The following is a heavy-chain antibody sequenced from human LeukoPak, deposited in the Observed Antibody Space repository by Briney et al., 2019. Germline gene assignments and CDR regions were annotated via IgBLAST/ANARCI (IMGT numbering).Heavy chain of an antibody. Sequence: NPSQTLSLTCTVSGGSISSGDYYWSWIRQPPGKGLEWIGYIYYSGSTYYNPSLKSRVTISVDTSMNQFSLKLSSVTAADTAVYYCARDLIIAAAGIKTYGMDVWGQGTTVTVSS. CDR1: GGSISSGDYY. V-gene: IGHV4-30-4*08. D-gene: IGHD6-13*01. CDR3: ARDLIIAAAGIKTYGMDV. J-gene: IGHJ6*02. CDR2: IYYSGST.